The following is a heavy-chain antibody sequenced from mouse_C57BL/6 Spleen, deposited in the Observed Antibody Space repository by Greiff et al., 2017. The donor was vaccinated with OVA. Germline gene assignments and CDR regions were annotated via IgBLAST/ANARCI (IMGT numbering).Heavy chain of an antibody. CDR1: GFTFSSYG. V-gene: IGHV5-6*01. CDR2: ISSGGSYT. J-gene: IGHJ3*01. D-gene: IGHD2-2*01. CDR3: ARMVRRGLDY. Sequence: EVKLVESGGDLVKPGGSLKLSCAASGFTFSSYGMYWVRQTPDKRLEWVANISSGGSYTYYPDTVKGRFTISRDNAKNTLYLQMISLESEDTAMYYCARMVRRGLDYWGQGTLVTVSS.